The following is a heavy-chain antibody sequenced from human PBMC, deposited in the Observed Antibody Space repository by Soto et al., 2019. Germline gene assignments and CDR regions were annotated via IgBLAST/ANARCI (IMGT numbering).Heavy chain of an antibody. J-gene: IGHJ6*02. CDR2: MYKTGNT. CDR3: ARDLWGYCGADCYPLDV. CDR1: GGSISTYY. Sequence: QVRLQESGPGLVKPSETLSLTCTVSGGSISTYYWSWIRQPPGKGLEWIGYMYKTGNTIYNPSLTSRVTISVDTSKNQFSLKLNSVTAADTAVYYCARDLWGYCGADCYPLDVWGQGTTVTVSS. D-gene: IGHD2-21*02. V-gene: IGHV4-59*01.